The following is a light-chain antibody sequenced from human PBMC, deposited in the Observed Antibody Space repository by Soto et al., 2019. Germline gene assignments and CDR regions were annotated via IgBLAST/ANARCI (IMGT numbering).Light chain of an antibody. CDR1: QSVSTSY. J-gene: IGKJ4*01. V-gene: IGKV3-20*01. Sequence: EIVLTQSPGTLSLSPGERATLSCRASQSVSTSYLAWYQQKPGQAPRLLIYGASRRATGIPNRFSGSGSGADFTLTISRLEPEDFAVYYCQQYGSVPLTFGGGTKVEIK. CDR2: GAS. CDR3: QQYGSVPLT.